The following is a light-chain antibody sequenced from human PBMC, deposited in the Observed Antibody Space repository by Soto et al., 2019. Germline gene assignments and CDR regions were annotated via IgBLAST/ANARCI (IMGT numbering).Light chain of an antibody. J-gene: IGKJ3*01. V-gene: IGKV3-20*01. Sequence: IVLTQAPGTLSLSPGDRAILSCRASQNIGDNYLAWYQQKPGQAPRLLIYDASRRATGIPERFSGSGSGTDFTLTINRLEPEDFAVYYCQQFGRSPRFTFGPGT. CDR2: DAS. CDR1: QNIGDNY. CDR3: QQFGRSPRFT.